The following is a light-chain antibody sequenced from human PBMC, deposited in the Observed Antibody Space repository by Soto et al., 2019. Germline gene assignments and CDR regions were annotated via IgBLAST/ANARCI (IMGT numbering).Light chain of an antibody. Sequence: QSVLTQPASVSGSPGQSITISCTGSSSDIGRYDYVSWYQQLPGKAPKLIIYRVINRPSGISDRFSGSKSGNSASLSISGLQPEDEASYFCGSYTRATTWVFGGGTKLTVL. CDR2: RVI. V-gene: IGLV2-14*03. J-gene: IGLJ3*02. CDR1: SSDIGRYDY. CDR3: GSYTRATTWV.